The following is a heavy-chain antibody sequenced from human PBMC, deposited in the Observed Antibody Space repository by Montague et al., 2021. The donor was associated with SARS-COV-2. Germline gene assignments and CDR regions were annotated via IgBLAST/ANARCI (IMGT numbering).Heavy chain of an antibody. J-gene: IGHJ5*02. CDR3: ARMGWLRGWFDP. V-gene: IGHV4-61*02. CDR1: GGSISSGSYY. CDR2: IYTSGST. D-gene: IGHD5-12*01. Sequence: TLSLTCTVSGGSISSGSYYWSWIRQPAGKGLGWIGRIYTSGSTNYNPSLKSRVTISVDTSKNQFSLKLSSVTAADTAVYYCARMGWLRGWFDPWGQGTLVTVSS.